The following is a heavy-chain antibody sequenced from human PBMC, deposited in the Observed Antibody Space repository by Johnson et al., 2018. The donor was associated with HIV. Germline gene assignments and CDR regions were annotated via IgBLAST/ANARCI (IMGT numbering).Heavy chain of an antibody. CDR3: ARDKCSGGSCYDDDVFDI. Sequence: VQLVESGGGVVQPGGSLRLSCAASGFTFSSYGMHWVRQAPGKGLEWVANIKQDGSEKYYVESVKGRFTISRDNAKNSLDLQMNSLRAEDTAVYYCARDKCSGGSCYDDDVFDIWGQGTMVTVSS. CDR2: IKQDGSEK. CDR1: GFTFSSYG. D-gene: IGHD2-15*01. J-gene: IGHJ3*02. V-gene: IGHV3-7*01.